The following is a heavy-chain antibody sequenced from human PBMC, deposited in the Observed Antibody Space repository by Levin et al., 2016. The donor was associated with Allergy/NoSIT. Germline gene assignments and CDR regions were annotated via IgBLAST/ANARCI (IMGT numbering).Heavy chain of an antibody. V-gene: IGHV4-61*01. Sequence: SETLSLTCTVSGGSVSSGSYYWSWIRQPPGKGLEWIGYIYYSGSTNYNPSLKSRVTISVDTSKNQFSLKLSSVTAADTAVYYCAREDWELLRAFDIWGQGTMVTVSS. CDR1: GGSVSSGSYY. J-gene: IGHJ3*02. CDR3: AREDWELLRAFDI. D-gene: IGHD1-26*01. CDR2: IYYSGST.